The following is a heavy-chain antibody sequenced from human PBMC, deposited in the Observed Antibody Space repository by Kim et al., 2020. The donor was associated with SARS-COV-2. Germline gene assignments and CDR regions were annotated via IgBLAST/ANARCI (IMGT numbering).Heavy chain of an antibody. CDR2: IKQDGSEK. V-gene: IGHV3-7*03. D-gene: IGHD3-10*01. Sequence: GGSLRLSCAASGFTFSSYWMSWVRQAPGKGLECVANIKQDGSEKYYVDSVKGRFTISRDNAKNSLYLQMNSLRAEDTAVYYCARAQGYHERITMVRGVIISLFIYYYGMDVWGQGTTVTVS. CDR3: ARAQGYHERITMVRGVIISLFIYYYGMDV. J-gene: IGHJ6*02. CDR1: GFTFSSYW.